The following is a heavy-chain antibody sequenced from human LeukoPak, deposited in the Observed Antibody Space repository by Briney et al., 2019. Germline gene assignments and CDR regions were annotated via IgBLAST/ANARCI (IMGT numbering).Heavy chain of an antibody. V-gene: IGHV3-30*04. CDR2: ISYDGSNK. CDR3: ARDPGVVVVAAIELSTWFDP. CDR1: GFTFSSYA. J-gene: IGHJ5*02. Sequence: GGSLRLSCAASGFTFSSYAMHWVRQAPGKGLEWVAVISYDGSNKYYADSVKGRFTISRDNAKNSLYLQMNSLRAEDTAVYYCARDPGVVVVAAIELSTWFDPWGQGTLVTVSS. D-gene: IGHD2-15*01.